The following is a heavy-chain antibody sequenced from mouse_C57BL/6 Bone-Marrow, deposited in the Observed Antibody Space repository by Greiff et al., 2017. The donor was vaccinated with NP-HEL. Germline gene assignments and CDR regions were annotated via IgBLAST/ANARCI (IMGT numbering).Heavy chain of an antibody. D-gene: IGHD2-4*01. CDR2: IHPNSGST. CDR1: GYTFTSYW. CDR3: ANYVYFDY. Sequence: VKLVESGAELVKPGASVKLSCKASGYTFTSYWMHWVKQRPGQGLEWIGMIHPNSGSTNYNEKFKSKATLTVDKSSSTAYMQLSSLTSEDSAVYYCANYVYFDYWGQGTTLTVSS. V-gene: IGHV1-64*01. J-gene: IGHJ2*01.